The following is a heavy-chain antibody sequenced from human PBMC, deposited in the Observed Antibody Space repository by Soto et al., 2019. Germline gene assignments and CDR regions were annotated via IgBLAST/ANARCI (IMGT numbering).Heavy chain of an antibody. Sequence: PGGSLRLSCAAFGFNFSSYAMSWVRPAPGKRLEWVSAISGSGGSTYYADSVKGRFTISRDKSKKPPYLPMNSLRAEGTAGYYCAKVGGGTMYYDFWSGYYSPDRIDYYGIDVWGQGTTVTVSS. CDR1: GFNFSSYA. J-gene: IGHJ6*01. D-gene: IGHD3-3*01. CDR2: ISGSGGST. CDR3: AKVGGGTMYYDFWSGYYSPDRIDYYGIDV. V-gene: IGHV3-23*01.